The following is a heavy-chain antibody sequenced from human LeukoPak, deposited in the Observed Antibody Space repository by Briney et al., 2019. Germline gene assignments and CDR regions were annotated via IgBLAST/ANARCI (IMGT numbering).Heavy chain of an antibody. CDR2: IYHSGST. CDR1: GGSISSGSYY. Sequence: SETLSLTCTVSGGSISSGSYYWSWIRQPAGKGLEWIGSIYHSGSTYYNPSLKSRVTIAVDTSKNQFSLKLNSVTAADTAVYYCARETDDIQTTEPFDCWGQGTLVSVSS. D-gene: IGHD3-9*01. CDR3: ARETDDIQTTEPFDC. J-gene: IGHJ4*02. V-gene: IGHV4-39*07.